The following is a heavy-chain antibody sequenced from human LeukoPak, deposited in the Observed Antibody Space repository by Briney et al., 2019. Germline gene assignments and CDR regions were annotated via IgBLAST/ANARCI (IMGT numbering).Heavy chain of an antibody. Sequence: GGSLRLSCAAPGFIFSSYAMNWVRRAPGKGLEWVSSISSTSTYISYADSVKGRFTISRDNAKNSLYLQMNSLRAEDTAVYYCAGEFLTGITGFWGQGTLVAVSS. V-gene: IGHV3-21*01. CDR3: AGEFLTGITGF. D-gene: IGHD1-20*01. CDR1: GFIFSSYA. CDR2: ISSTSTYI. J-gene: IGHJ4*02.